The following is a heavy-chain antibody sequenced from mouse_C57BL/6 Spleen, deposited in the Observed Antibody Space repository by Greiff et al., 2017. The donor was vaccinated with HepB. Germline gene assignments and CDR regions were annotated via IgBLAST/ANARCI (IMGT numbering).Heavy chain of an antibody. V-gene: IGHV5-9-1*02. CDR2: ISSGGDYI. J-gene: IGHJ1*03. CDR3: TRDTTPSVFDV. D-gene: IGHD1-1*01. Sequence: EVKLMESGEGLVKPGGSLKLSCAASGFTFSSYAMSWVRQTPEKRLVWVAYISSGGDYIYYADTVKGRFTISRDNARNTLYLQMSSLKSEDTAMYYCTRDTTPSVFDVWGTGTTVTVSS. CDR1: GFTFSSYA.